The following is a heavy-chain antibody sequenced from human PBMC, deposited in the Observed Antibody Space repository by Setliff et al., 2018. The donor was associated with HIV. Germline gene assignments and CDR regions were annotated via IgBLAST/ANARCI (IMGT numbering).Heavy chain of an antibody. CDR1: GYTFTTYS. J-gene: IGHJ4*02. CDR3: SRGGLLYGMMNYFDS. Sequence: ASVKVSCKASGYTFTTYSIYWVRRAPGQGLEWMGIISPSGGGTRDAQKFQGRISMTRDTSTSTVYMELSSLRSEDPAVYYCSRGGLLYGMMNYFDSWGQGTRGTVSS. V-gene: IGHV1-46*01. D-gene: IGHD1-26*01. CDR2: ISPSGGGT.